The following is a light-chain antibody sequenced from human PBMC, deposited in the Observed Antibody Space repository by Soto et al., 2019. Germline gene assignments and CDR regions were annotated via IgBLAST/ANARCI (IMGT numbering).Light chain of an antibody. CDR1: QGVSTW. Sequence: DIQMTQSPSSVSASVGDRVTITCRASQGVSTWLACYQQKPGKAPNLLIYTASSLQSGVPSRFSGSGSGTDFTRTINGLQPEDFATYYCQQAASFPITFGQGTRLEIK. J-gene: IGKJ5*01. CDR3: QQAASFPIT. CDR2: TAS. V-gene: IGKV1-12*01.